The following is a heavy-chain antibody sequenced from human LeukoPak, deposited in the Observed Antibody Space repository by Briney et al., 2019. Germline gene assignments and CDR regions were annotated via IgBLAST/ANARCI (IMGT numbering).Heavy chain of an antibody. D-gene: IGHD1-26*01. CDR3: ARGGGRYSVDY. V-gene: IGHV1-2*02. J-gene: IGHJ4*02. CDR2: ISPNSGGT. Sequence: ASVNVSCKASGYTFIDYYMHWVRQAPGQGLEWIGCISPNSGGTKYVQKLQGRVTMTRDTSITTVYMELSGLSFDDTAVYYCARGGGRYSVDYWGQGTLVIVAS. CDR1: GYTFIDYY.